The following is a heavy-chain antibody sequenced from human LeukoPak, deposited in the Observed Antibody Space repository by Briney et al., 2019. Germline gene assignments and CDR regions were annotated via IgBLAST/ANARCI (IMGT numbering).Heavy chain of an antibody. D-gene: IGHD3-10*01. CDR2: IYTSGST. CDR1: GGSISSYY. V-gene: IGHV4-4*07. Sequence: PSETLSLTCTVSGGSISSYYWSWIRQPAGKGLEWIGRIYTSGSTNYNPSLKSRVTMSVDTSKNQFSLKLSSVTAADTAVYYCARESGWSGEPLNWFDPWGQGTLVTVSS. CDR3: ARESGWSGEPLNWFDP. J-gene: IGHJ5*02.